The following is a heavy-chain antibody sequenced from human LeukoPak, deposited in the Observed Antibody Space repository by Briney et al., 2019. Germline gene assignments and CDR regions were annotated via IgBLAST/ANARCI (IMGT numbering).Heavy chain of an antibody. CDR3: ARDGTTGTTHYFDH. Sequence: TGTSLRLSCAASGFTFSNYGMHWVRQAPGKGLEWVAFIRYDGSNKYSADSVKGRFTISRDNSRNSLYLQMNSLRAEDTAVYYCARDGTTGTTHYFDHWGQGTLVTVSS. J-gene: IGHJ4*02. CDR2: IRYDGSNK. V-gene: IGHV3-33*08. CDR1: GFTFSNYG. D-gene: IGHD1-1*01.